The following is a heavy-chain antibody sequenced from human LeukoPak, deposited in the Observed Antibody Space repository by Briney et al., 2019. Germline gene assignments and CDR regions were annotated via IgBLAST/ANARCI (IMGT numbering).Heavy chain of an antibody. Sequence: GGSLRLSCAASGFIFSSYAMSWVRQAPGRGLEWVSGISGRGDITFYADSLKGRFTISRDNSKNTLYLQMTSLGAEDTAVYYCARVHGYVSGAFDYWGQGSLVTVSS. CDR3: ARVHGYVSGAFDY. J-gene: IGHJ4*02. D-gene: IGHD5-12*01. V-gene: IGHV3-23*01. CDR2: ISGRGDIT. CDR1: GFIFSSYA.